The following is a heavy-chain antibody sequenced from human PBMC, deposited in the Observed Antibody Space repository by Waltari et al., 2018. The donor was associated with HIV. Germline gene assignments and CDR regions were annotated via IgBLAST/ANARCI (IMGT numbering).Heavy chain of an antibody. V-gene: IGHV4-39*07. Sequence: QLQLQESGPGLVQPSESLSLTCTVSGGSISSRRYYWGWIRQPPGKGREWIGSIYYSGSTYYNPSLKSRVTISVDTSKNQFSLKLSSVTAADTAVYYCARYSIAVAGTSGYWGQGTLVTVSS. CDR2: IYYSGST. CDR1: GGSISSRRYY. D-gene: IGHD6-19*01. J-gene: IGHJ4*02. CDR3: ARYSIAVAGTSGY.